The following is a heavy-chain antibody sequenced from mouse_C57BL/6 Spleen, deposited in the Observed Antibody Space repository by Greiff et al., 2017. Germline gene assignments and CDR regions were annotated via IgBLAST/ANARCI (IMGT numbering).Heavy chain of an antibody. J-gene: IGHJ3*01. Sequence: QGVESGGGLVKPGGSLKLSCAASGFTFSDYGMHWVRQAPEKGLEWVAYISSGSSTIYYADTVKGLFTISRDNAKNTLFLQMTSLRSEDTAMYYWSRGVYYGSTPFAYWGQGTLVTVSA. V-gene: IGHV5-17*01. CDR1: GFTFSDYG. D-gene: IGHD1-1*01. CDR2: ISSGSSTI. CDR3: SRGVYYGSTPFAY.